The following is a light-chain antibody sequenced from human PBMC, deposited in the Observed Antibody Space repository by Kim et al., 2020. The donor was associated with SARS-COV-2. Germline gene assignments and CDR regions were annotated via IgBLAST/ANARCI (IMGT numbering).Light chain of an antibody. CDR1: SSNNGKSA. CDR3: AAWDDSLNGWV. Sequence: QSVLTQPPSVSAAPRQRVTISCSGSSSNNGKSAVNWYRQLPGEAPKLLIYYDDLLPSGVSGRFSGSKSGTSASLAISGLQPEDEAAYYCAAWDDSLNGWVFGGGTKVTVL. CDR2: YDD. J-gene: IGLJ3*02. V-gene: IGLV1-36*01.